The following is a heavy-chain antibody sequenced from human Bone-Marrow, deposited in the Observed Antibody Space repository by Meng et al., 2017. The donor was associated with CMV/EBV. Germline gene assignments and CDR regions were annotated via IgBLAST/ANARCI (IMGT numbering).Heavy chain of an antibody. CDR1: AFPFNTYI. J-gene: IGHJ4*02. Sequence: GESLKISCAASAFPFNTYIMTWVRQAPGKGLEWVASINGRGDYIYHADSVKGRFTVSRDNSKNTVYLQMNSLRVEDTAVYYCASNRGDNWGVDYWGQGTQVTVSS. CDR3: ASNRGDNWGVDY. D-gene: IGHD7-27*01. CDR2: INGRGDYI. V-gene: IGHV3-21*06.